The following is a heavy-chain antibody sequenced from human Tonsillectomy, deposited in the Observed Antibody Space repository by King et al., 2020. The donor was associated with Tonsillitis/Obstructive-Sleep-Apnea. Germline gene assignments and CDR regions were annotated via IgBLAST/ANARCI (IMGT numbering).Heavy chain of an antibody. CDR3: ARGGMGAAGVDC. J-gene: IGHJ4*02. D-gene: IGHD3-10*01. Sequence: DVQLVESGGGLVQPGGSLRLSCAASGFTVSSTYMSWVRQAPGKGLEWASIVYYDGSTYYADTVRGRFTISRHNSKNTLYLQMNSLTAEGTAVYYCARGGMGAAGVDCWGQGTLVTVSS. V-gene: IGHV3-53*04. CDR2: VYYDGST. CDR1: GFTVSSTY.